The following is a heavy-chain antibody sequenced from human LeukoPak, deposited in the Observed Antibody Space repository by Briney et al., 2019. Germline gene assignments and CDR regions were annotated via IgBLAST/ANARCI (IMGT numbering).Heavy chain of an antibody. CDR1: GVSISSYY. CDR3: AREGPYGSGSCFNF. D-gene: IGHD3-10*01. Sequence: SETLSLTCTVSGVSISSYYWGWIRQPPGKGLEWIGTIYYSGSAFYNASLMGRVTMSVDTSKNQFSLKLSSVTAADTAVYYCAREGPYGSGSCFNFWGQGTLVIVSS. CDR2: IYYSGSA. J-gene: IGHJ4*02. V-gene: IGHV4-59*04.